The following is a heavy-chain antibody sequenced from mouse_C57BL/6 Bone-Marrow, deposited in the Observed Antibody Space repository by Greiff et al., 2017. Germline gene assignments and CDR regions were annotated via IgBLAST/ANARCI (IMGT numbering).Heavy chain of an antibody. Sequence: QVQLKQSGAELVRPGASVTLSCKASGYTFTDYEMHWVKQTPVHGLEWIGAIDPETGGTAYNQKFKGKAILTADKSSSTAYMELRSLTSEDSAVYYCTKVKITSGYWGQGTTLTVSS. J-gene: IGHJ2*01. D-gene: IGHD1-1*01. CDR2: IDPETGGT. CDR1: GYTFTDYE. V-gene: IGHV1-15*01. CDR3: TKVKITSGY.